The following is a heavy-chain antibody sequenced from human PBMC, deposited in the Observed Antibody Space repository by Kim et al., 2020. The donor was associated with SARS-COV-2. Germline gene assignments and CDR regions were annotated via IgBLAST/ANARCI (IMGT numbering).Heavy chain of an antibody. CDR1: GFSFSTSE. D-gene: IGHD4-17*01. Sequence: GGSLRLSCAASGFSFSTSEMNWVRQAPGKGLEWGSYIRSSGSTKYYADSVKGRFTISRDNAKNSLYLQMNSLRAEDTAVYYCARLRTVTTLDYWGQGTLVTVSS. CDR3: ARLRTVTTLDY. V-gene: IGHV3-48*03. CDR2: IRSSGSTK. J-gene: IGHJ4*02.